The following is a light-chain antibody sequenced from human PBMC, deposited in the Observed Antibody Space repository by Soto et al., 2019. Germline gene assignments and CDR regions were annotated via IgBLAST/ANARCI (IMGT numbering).Light chain of an antibody. J-gene: IGKJ2*01. CDR2: GVF. V-gene: IGKV3-20*01. CDR1: QSVSSNY. Sequence: VVKQSPGTVSLSPGEKATLSCRTSQSVSSNYLAWYQQKPGQAPRLLIYGVFNKARGIPDRFSGSGSRTDFSRTISRLEPEDVALYFCQHYDGSLRTFGQGTRLHI. CDR3: QHYDGSLRT.